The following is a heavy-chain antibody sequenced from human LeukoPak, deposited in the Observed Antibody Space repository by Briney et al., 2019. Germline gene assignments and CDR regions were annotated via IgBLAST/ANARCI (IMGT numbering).Heavy chain of an antibody. D-gene: IGHD4-17*01. V-gene: IGHV1-69*01. CDR3: ASGWDTVTTFGVY. CDR1: GGTFSSYA. CDR2: ITPIFGTA. J-gene: IGHJ4*02. Sequence: SVKVSCKASGGTFSSYASSWVRQAPGQGLERMGGITPIFGTANYAQKFQGRVTITADESTSTAYMELSSLRSEDTAVYYCASGWDTVTTFGVYWGQGTLVTVSS.